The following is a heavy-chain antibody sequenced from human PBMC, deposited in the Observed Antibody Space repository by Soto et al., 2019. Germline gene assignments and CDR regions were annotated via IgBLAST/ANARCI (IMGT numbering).Heavy chain of an antibody. Sequence: SVWDGCICRWYRSWKKKHPGKGLEWIGYIYYSGSTNSNPSLKGRVTISEDTSKNQLSLKLSSVTAADTAVYFCARDAGGRGNGACDICGQGTMVTVS. D-gene: IGHD3-16*01. CDR1: DGCICRWY. V-gene: IGHV4-59*01. CDR2: IYYSGST. CDR3: ARDAGGRGNGACDI. J-gene: IGHJ3*02.